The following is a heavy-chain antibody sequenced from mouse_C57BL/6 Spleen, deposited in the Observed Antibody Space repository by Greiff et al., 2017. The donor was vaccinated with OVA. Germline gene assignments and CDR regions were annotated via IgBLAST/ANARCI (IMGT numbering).Heavy chain of an antibody. CDR1: GFTFSDYG. CDR2: ISRGSSTI. V-gene: IGHV5-17*01. CDR3: AKGPSTMVTTEWFAY. Sequence: EVKVEESGGGLVKPGGSLKLSCAASGFTFSDYGMHWVRQAPEKGLEWVAYISRGSSTIYYADTVKGRFTISRDNAKNTLFLQMTSLRSEDTAMYYCAKGPSTMVTTEWFAYWGQGTLVTVSA. J-gene: IGHJ3*01. D-gene: IGHD2-2*01.